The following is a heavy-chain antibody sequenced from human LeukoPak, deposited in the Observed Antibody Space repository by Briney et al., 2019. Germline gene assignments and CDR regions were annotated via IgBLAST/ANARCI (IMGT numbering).Heavy chain of an antibody. V-gene: IGHV3-30-3*01. CDR2: ISSDGSNP. Sequence: GGSLRLSCAASGFTFSSYAMHWVRQPPGKGLEWVAVISSDGSNPYYLDSVKGRFTISRDNSKNTLYLQMNSLRAEDTAVYYCARTYDFGIGPPGDAFDNWGQGTLVTVFS. CDR1: GFTFSSYA. CDR3: ARTYDFGIGPPGDAFDN. D-gene: IGHD3-3*01. J-gene: IGHJ3*02.